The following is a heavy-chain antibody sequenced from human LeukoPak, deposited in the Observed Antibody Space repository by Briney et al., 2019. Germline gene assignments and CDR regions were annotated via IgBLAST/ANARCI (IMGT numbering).Heavy chain of an antibody. J-gene: IGHJ6*02. CDR1: GFTFSSYA. D-gene: IGHD5-12*01. CDR2: ISYDGSNK. CDR3: ARDRYSGYVICYYYGMDV. V-gene: IGHV3-30-3*01. Sequence: GGSLRLSCAASGFTFSSYAMHWVRQAPGKGLEWVAVISYDGSNKYYADSVKGRFTISRDNSKNTLYLQMNSLRAEDTAVYYCARDRYSGYVICYYYGMDVWGRGTTVTVSS.